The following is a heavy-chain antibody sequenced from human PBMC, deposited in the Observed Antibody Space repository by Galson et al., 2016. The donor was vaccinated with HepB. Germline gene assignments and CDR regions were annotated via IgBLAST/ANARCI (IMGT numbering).Heavy chain of an antibody. D-gene: IGHD2-2*01. CDR2: ISSNGGST. CDR1: GFTFSSYA. J-gene: IGHJ6*02. V-gene: IGHV3-64*01. Sequence: SLRLSCAASGFTFSSYATHWVRQAPGKGLEYVSAISSNGGSTYYATSVKGRFTISSDNSKNTLYLQMGSPRAEDMAVYYCARSLTLYCISTTCYGNYYGMDVWGQGTTVTVSS. CDR3: ARSLTLYCISTTCYGNYYGMDV.